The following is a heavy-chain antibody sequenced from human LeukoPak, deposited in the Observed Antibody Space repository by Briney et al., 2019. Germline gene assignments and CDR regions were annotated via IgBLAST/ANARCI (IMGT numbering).Heavy chain of an antibody. D-gene: IGHD3-10*01. CDR3: ASYSSGSSGFDY. J-gene: IGHJ4*02. CDR2: IYYSGST. CDR1: GGSISSYY. V-gene: IGHV4-59*08. Sequence: SETLSLTCTVSGGSISSYYWSWIRQPPGKGLEWIGYIYYSGSTNYNPSLKSRVTISVDTSKNQFSLKLSSVTAADTAVYYCASYSSGSSGFDYWGQGTLVTVSS.